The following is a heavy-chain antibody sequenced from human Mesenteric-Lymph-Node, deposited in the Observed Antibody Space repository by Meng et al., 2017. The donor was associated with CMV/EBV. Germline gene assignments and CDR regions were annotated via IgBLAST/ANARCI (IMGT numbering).Heavy chain of an antibody. CDR3: SNTGGYYFDY. V-gene: IGHV4-30-4*08. CDR2: IYYREST. J-gene: IGHJ4*02. CDR1: GDVISRGDNY. D-gene: IGHD7-27*01. Sequence: CTVSGDVISRGDNYWSWIRQTTGKGLEGIGYIYYRESTYYNPSLKSRVTISVDTSKNQFSLKLSSVTAADTAVYYCSNTGGYYFDYWGQGTLVTVSS.